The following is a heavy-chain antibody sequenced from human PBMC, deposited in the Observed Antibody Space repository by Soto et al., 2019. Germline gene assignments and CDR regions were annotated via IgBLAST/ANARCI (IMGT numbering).Heavy chain of an antibody. V-gene: IGHV4-61*01. J-gene: IGHJ4*02. CDR2: VYYSGTT. CDR3: ARTTAVPNSLRSRYFFDY. Sequence: SETLSLTCSVSGGSVSDKTYYWSWIRQPPGKRLEWIGYVYYSGTTNYNPSLKSRVTISVYLSKNQFSLRLSSVTTADTALYYCARTTAVPNSLRSRYFFDYWGQGTLVTVSS. D-gene: IGHD4-17*01. CDR1: GGSVSDKTYY.